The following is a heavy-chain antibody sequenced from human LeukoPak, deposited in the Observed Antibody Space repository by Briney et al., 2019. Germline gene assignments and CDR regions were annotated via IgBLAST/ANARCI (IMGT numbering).Heavy chain of an antibody. CDR2: TYYRSKWYR. Sequence: SQTLSLTCAISGDSVSSNNAAWNWIRQSPSRDLEWLGRTYYRSKWYREYAVSVKGRATINPDTSRNQFSLQLNSVTPEDTAVYCCVRSAGHLDYWGQGTLVTVSS. CDR3: VRSAGHLDY. CDR1: GDSVSSNNAA. V-gene: IGHV6-1*01. J-gene: IGHJ4*02.